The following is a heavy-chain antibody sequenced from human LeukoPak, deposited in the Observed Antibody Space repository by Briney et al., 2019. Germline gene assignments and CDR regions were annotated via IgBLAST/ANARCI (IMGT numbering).Heavy chain of an antibody. V-gene: IGHV1-18*01. CDR3: ARDNDSRDPPHFDY. J-gene: IGHJ4*02. CDR1: GYTFTSYG. CDR2: ISAYNGNT. D-gene: IGHD3-16*01. Sequence: ASVKVSCKASGYTFTSYGISWVRQAPGQGLEWMGWISAYNGNTNYAQRLQGRVTMTTDTSTSTAYMELRSLRSDDTAVYYCARDNDSRDPPHFDYWGQGTLVTVSS.